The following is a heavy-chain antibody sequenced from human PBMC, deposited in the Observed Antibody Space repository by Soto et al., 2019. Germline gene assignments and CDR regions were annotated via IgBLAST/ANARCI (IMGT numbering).Heavy chain of an antibody. J-gene: IGHJ6*02. CDR1: GGSISSSNW. D-gene: IGHD3-10*01. Sequence: SETLSLTCAVSGGSISSSNWWSWVRQPPGKGLEWIGEIYHSGSTNYNPSLKSRVTISVDKSKNQFSLKLSSVTAADTAVYYCASTGAIMVRGQRDYYYSKDVWGQGTTVT. V-gene: IGHV4-4*02. CDR3: ASTGAIMVRGQRDYYYSKDV. CDR2: IYHSGST.